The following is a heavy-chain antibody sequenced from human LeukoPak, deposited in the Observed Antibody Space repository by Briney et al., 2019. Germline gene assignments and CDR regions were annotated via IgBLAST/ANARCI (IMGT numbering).Heavy chain of an antibody. CDR1: GDSVSSNSAA. J-gene: IGHJ4*02. CDR2: TYYRSKWYN. Sequence: SQTLSLTCAISGDSVSSNSAAWNWIRQSPSRGLEWLGRTYYRSKWYNDYAVSVKSRITINPDTPKNQFSLQLNSLTPEDTAVYYCAREDCPGGSCYGEFDCWGQGTLVTVSS. V-gene: IGHV6-1*01. CDR3: AREDCPGGSCYGEFDC. D-gene: IGHD2-15*01.